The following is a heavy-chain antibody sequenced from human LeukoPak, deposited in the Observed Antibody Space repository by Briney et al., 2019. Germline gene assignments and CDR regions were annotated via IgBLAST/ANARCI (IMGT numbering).Heavy chain of an antibody. D-gene: IGHD2-21*01. J-gene: IGHJ4*02. CDR2: TYYRSKWYN. Sequence: SQTLSLTCAFSGDSVSINSATWNWIRQSPSRGLEWLGRTYYRSKWYNDYAVSVKSRITINPDTSKNQFSLQLNSVTPEDTAVYYCARERKSRSLRSLWQFDYWGQGTLVTVSS. CDR3: ARERKSRSLRSLWQFDY. CDR1: GDSVSINSAT. V-gene: IGHV6-1*01.